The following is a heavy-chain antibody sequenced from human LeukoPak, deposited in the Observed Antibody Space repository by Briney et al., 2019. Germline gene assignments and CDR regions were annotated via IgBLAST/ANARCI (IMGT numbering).Heavy chain of an antibody. D-gene: IGHD3-10*01. CDR2: ISGSGGST. J-gene: IGHJ3*02. CDR1: GFIFSSYA. V-gene: IGHV3-23*01. CDR3: AQGWGSYYLHGFDI. Sequence: GGSLRLSCAASGFIFSSYAMTWVRQAPGKGLEWVSAISGSGGSTYYADSVKGRFTISRDNSKNTLYLQMNSLRAEDTAVYYCAQGWGSYYLHGFDIWGQGTMVTASS.